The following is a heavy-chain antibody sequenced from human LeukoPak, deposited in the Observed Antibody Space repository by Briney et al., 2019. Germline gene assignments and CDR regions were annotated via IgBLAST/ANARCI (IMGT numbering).Heavy chain of an antibody. Sequence: GGSLRLSCAASGFTFSSDGMSWVRQAPGKGLEWVSSISSSSSYIYYADSVKGRFTISRDSAKNSLYLQMNSLRAEDTAVYYCASSDGSTPYYFDYWGQGTLVTVSS. V-gene: IGHV3-21*01. CDR2: ISSSSSYI. J-gene: IGHJ4*02. D-gene: IGHD5-24*01. CDR3: ASSDGSTPYYFDY. CDR1: GFTFSSDG.